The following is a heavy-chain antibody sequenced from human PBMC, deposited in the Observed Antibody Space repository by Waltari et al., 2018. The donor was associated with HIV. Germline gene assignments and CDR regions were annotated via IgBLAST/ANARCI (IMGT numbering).Heavy chain of an antibody. D-gene: IGHD3-16*01. V-gene: IGHV3-21*01. CDR1: VFPFSRYR. J-gene: IGHJ6*02. CDR2: ISSSSSYI. Sequence: EVQLVESGGGLVKPGGSLRLSCAASVFPFSRYRLNWVRQAPGKGLEWVSSISSSSSYIYYADSVKGRFTISRDNAKNSLYLQRNSLRSEDTAVYYCARDFWGGYYYGMDVWGQGTTVTVSS. CDR3: ARDFWGGYYYGMDV.